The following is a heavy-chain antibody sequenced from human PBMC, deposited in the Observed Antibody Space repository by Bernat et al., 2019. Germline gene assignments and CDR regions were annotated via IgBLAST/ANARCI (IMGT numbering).Heavy chain of an antibody. D-gene: IGHD3-3*01. Sequence: QLQLQESGPGLVKPSETLSLPCTVSGGSISSSSYYWGWIRQPPGKGLEWIGSIYYSGSTYYNPSLKSRVTISVNTSKNQLSLKLSSVTAADTAVYYCARTYYDFWSGYYPNNWFDPWGQGTLVTVSS. J-gene: IGHJ5*02. CDR2: IYYSGST. CDR1: GGSISSSSYY. V-gene: IGHV4-39*01. CDR3: ARTYYDFWSGYYPNNWFDP.